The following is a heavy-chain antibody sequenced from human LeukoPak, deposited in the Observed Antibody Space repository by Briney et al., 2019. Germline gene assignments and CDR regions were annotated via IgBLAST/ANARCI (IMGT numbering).Heavy chain of an antibody. Sequence: GGSLRLSCAASGFTFSDYYMSWIRQAPGKGLEWVSYISSSGSTIYYADSVKGRYTISRDNAKNSLYLQMNSLRAEDTAVYYCARATGPLYYYDSSGYIYYYYYYMDVWGKGTTVTISS. D-gene: IGHD3-22*01. J-gene: IGHJ6*03. CDR2: ISSSGSTI. CDR1: GFTFSDYY. CDR3: ARATGPLYYYDSSGYIYYYYYYMDV. V-gene: IGHV3-11*04.